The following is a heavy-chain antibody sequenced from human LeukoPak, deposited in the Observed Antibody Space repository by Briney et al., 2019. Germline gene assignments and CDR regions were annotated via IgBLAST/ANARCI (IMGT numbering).Heavy chain of an antibody. CDR2: ISYDGSNK. CDR3: AKGPYCGGDCYWNYWYFDL. CDR1: GFTFSSYG. Sequence: GGSLRLSCAASGFTFSSYGMHWVRQAPGKGLEWGAVISYDGSNKYYTDSVKGRFTISRDNSKSTLYLQMNSLRAEDTAVYYCAKGPYCGGDCYWNYWYFDLGGRGTLVTVSS. D-gene: IGHD2-21*02. J-gene: IGHJ2*01. V-gene: IGHV3-30*18.